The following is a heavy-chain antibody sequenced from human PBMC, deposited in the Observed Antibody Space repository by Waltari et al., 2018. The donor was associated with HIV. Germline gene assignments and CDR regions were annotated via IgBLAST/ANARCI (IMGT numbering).Heavy chain of an antibody. J-gene: IGHJ4*02. CDR2: IMRGSKII. CDR3: ARGGEGSYADY. V-gene: IGHV3-21*01. D-gene: IGHD1-26*01. Sequence: EVQLVESGGGLVKPGGSLRLSCAASGFTFRDYSENWVRQAPGKGMKWVSSIMRGSKIIYYADSVKGRFTISRNNAKNSLYLQMNSLRAEDTAVYYCARGGEGSYADYWGQGTLVTVSS. CDR1: GFTFRDYS.